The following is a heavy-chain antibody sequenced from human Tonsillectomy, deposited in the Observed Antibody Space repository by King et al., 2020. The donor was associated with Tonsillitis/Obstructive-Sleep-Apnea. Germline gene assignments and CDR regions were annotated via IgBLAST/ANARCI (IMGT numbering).Heavy chain of an antibody. Sequence: VQLVESGGGAVQPGRSLKLSCVGSGFTFSNYAMHWVRQAPGKGLQWVAVRSSDGSATYYADSVKGRFTISRDNSKNTLFLHMNSLRTEDTAVYFCARGGLSGASYYYYGMDVWGQGTTVTVSS. J-gene: IGHJ6*02. CDR3: ARGGLSGASYYYYGMDV. CDR2: RSSDGSAT. V-gene: IGHV3-30*04. CDR1: GFTFSNYA. D-gene: IGHD6-25*01.